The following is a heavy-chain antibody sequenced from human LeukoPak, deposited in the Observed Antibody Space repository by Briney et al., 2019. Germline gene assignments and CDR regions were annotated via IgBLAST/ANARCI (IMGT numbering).Heavy chain of an antibody. J-gene: IGHJ4*02. CDR2: ITYSGEYT. Sequence: PGGSLRLSCAASGFTFSSYSMSWVRQAPGKGLEWVSAITYSGEYTDYADSVKGRFTISRDNSENTLYLQMSSLRADDTAVYFCAKRSSGTSGYFDSWGQGTLVTVSS. D-gene: IGHD6-25*01. CDR3: AKRSSGTSGYFDS. CDR1: GFTFSSYS. V-gene: IGHV3-23*01.